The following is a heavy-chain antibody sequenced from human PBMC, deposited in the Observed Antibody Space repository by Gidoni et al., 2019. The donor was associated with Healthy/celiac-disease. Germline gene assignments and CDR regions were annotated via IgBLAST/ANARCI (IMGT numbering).Heavy chain of an antibody. V-gene: IGHV3-21*01. CDR2: ISSSSSYI. J-gene: IGHJ6*02. CDR1: GFTFSSYS. D-gene: IGHD2-15*01. CDR3: ARDGYCSGGSCYSAVGTYYYGMDV. Sequence: EVQLVESGGGLVKPGGSLRLSCAASGFTFSSYSMNWVLRAPGKGLEWVSSISSSSSYIYYADSVKGRFTISRDNAKNSLYLQMNSLRAEDTAVYYCARDGYCSGGSCYSAVGTYYYGMDVWGQGTTVTVSS.